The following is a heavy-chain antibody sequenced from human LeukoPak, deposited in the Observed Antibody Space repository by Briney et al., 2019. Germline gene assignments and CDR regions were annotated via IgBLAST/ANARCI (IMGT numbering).Heavy chain of an antibody. CDR2: ISNDGSNK. J-gene: IGHJ4*02. CDR1: RFTFSSFA. CDR3: ARDLTFSSGWLRGDY. V-gene: IGHV3-30-3*01. Sequence: QPGRSLRLSCAASRFTFSSFAMHWVRQAPGKGLEWVAIISNDGSNKYYADSVKGRFTISRDNSKNTLYLQMNSLRAEDTAVYYCARDLTFSSGWLRGDYWGQGTLVTVSS. D-gene: IGHD6-19*01.